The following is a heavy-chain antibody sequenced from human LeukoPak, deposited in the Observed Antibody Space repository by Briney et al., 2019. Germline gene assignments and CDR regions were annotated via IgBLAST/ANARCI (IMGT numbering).Heavy chain of an antibody. Sequence: PGGSLRLSCAVSGFTFSSFSMYWVRQAPGKGLEWVSSISSSGTYMFYADSVKGRCTISRDNAKNSLYLQINSLRADDTAVYYCARDCIVGRWLQPSPCLGLWGPPEYFHHWGQGALVTVSS. CDR3: ARDCIVGRWLQPSPCLGLWGPPEYFHH. D-gene: IGHD3-16*01. J-gene: IGHJ1*01. V-gene: IGHV3-21*01. CDR2: ISSSGTYM. CDR1: GFTFSSFS.